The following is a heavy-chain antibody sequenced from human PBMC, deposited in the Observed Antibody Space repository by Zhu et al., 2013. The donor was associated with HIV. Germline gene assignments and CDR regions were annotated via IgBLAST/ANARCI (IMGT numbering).Heavy chain of an antibody. Sequence: QVQLVQSGGEVKKPGASVKASCKASGYAFTLYGITWVRQAPGQGLEWMGWISTYNDNTNYAQNLQDRVTMTSDTSTNTAYMELRRLRSDDTAVYYCTRGLSGATRGMDVWGQGTTVTVSS. CDR1: GYAFTLYG. V-gene: IGHV1-18*01. D-gene: IGHD1-26*01. CDR3: TRGLSGATRGMDV. J-gene: IGHJ6*02. CDR2: ISTYNDNT.